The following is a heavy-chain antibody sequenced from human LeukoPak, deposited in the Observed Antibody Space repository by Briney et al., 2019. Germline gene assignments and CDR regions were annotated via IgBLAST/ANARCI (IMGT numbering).Heavy chain of an antibody. CDR3: VQEAGAVAGRFDH. D-gene: IGHD6-19*01. CDR2: IQYDVSSI. Sequence: PGGSLRLSCAASGFIFSNYGMHWVRQAPGKGLEWVTFIQYDVSSIYYADSVKGRFTISRGNSKNTVYLQMNSLRPEDTAVYYCVQEAGAVAGRFDHWGQGTLATVSS. J-gene: IGHJ4*02. CDR1: GFIFSNYG. V-gene: IGHV3-30*02.